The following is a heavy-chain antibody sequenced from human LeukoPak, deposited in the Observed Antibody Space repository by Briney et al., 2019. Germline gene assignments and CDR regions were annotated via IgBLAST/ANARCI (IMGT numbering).Heavy chain of an antibody. CDR1: GGSISSYY. V-gene: IGHV4-59*08. Sequence: SETLSLTCTVSGGSISSYYWSWIRQPPGKGLEWIGYIYYSGSTNYNPSLESRVTISVDTSKNQFSLKLSSVTAADTAVYYCARQRLYFDWLLWDYWGQGTLVTVSS. CDR3: ARQRLYFDWLLWDY. CDR2: IYYSGST. J-gene: IGHJ4*02. D-gene: IGHD3-9*01.